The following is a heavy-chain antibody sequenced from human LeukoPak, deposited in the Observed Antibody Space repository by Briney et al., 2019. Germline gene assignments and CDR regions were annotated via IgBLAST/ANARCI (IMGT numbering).Heavy chain of an antibody. CDR3: ARGGGYFNY. V-gene: IGHV4-59*01. CDR2: IYFSGST. Sequence: KPSETLSLTCTVSGGSISSDYWSWLRQPPGKGLEWIGYIYFSGSTNYNPSLKSRVTISVDTSKTQLSLKLSSVTAADTAVYYCARGGGYFNYWGQGTLVTVSS. CDR1: GGSISSDY. J-gene: IGHJ4*02. D-gene: IGHD3-16*01.